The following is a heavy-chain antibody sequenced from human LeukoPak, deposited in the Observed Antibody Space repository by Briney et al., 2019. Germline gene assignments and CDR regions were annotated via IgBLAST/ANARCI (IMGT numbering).Heavy chain of an antibody. CDR2: MNPNSGNT. V-gene: IGHV1-8*03. Sequence: ASVKVSCKASGYAFTSYDINWVRQAPGQGLEWMGWMNPNSGNTGYAQKFQGRVTITRNTSISTAYMELSGLRSEDTAVYYCARTKYGDYALANWGQGTLVTVSS. CDR3: ARTKYGDYALAN. CDR1: GYAFTSYD. D-gene: IGHD4-17*01. J-gene: IGHJ4*02.